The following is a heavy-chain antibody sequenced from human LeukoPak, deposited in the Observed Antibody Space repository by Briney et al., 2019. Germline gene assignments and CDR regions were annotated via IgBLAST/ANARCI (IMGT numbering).Heavy chain of an antibody. CDR3: AGDNSVGDIAWWFDP. CDR1: GYSFTSHY. CDR2: INPSGGST. Sequence: ASVKVSCKASGYSFTSHYMHWVRQAPGQGLEWLGLINPSGGSTLYAQKFQGRVTMTRDMSTATDYMELSSLRSEDTAVYYCAGDNSVGDIAWWFDPWGQGTLVTVSS. D-gene: IGHD3-16*02. J-gene: IGHJ5*02. V-gene: IGHV1-46*01.